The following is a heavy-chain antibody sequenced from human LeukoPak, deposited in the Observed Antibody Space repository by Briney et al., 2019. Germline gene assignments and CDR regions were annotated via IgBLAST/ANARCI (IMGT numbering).Heavy chain of an antibody. D-gene: IGHD2-2*01. CDR2: INQDASEK. CDR1: GFTSSSYW. Sequence: PGGSLRLSCTASGFTSSSYWMSWVRQAPGEGLEWVANINQDASEKYYVDSGKGRFTISRDNAKNSLYLQMNSLRAEDTAVYYCARGRRVPAAMGNWFDPWGQGTLVTVSS. J-gene: IGHJ5*02. V-gene: IGHV3-7*01. CDR3: ARGRRVPAAMGNWFDP.